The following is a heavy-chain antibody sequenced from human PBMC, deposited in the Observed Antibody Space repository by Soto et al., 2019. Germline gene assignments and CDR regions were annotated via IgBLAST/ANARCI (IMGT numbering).Heavy chain of an antibody. D-gene: IGHD2-15*01. V-gene: IGHV4-59*01. J-gene: IGHJ5*02. Sequence: PSETLSLTCTVSGGSISSYYWSLIRQPQGKGLEWIGYIYYSGSTNYNPSLKSRVTISVDTSKNQFSLKLSSVTAADTAVYYCARAELGYCSGGSCYSSDNWFDPWGQGTLVTVSS. CDR2: IYYSGST. CDR1: GGSISSYY. CDR3: ARAELGYCSGGSCYSSDNWFDP.